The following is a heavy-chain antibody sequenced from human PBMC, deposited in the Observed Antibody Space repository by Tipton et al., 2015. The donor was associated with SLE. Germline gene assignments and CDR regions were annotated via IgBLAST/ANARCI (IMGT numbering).Heavy chain of an antibody. CDR3: ARQGTGFGSGRDDY. D-gene: IGHD1-14*01. CDR1: GGSFSGYY. V-gene: IGHV4-34*01. J-gene: IGHJ4*02. Sequence: TLSLTCGVNGGSFSGYYWGWIRQPPGKGLEWIGSIYHSGSTYYNPSLKSRVTISVDTSKNQFSLSLYSVTVEDTAVYYCARQGTGFGSGRDDYWGQGILVTVSS. CDR2: IYHSGST.